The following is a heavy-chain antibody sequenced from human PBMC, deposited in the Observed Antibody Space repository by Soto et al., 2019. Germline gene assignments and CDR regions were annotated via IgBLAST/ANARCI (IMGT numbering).Heavy chain of an antibody. V-gene: IGHV4-30-4*01. CDR2: IYNIGST. D-gene: IGHD3-3*01. J-gene: IGHJ4*02. CDR3: ARGSSADKVDS. Sequence: PSETLSLTSTVSGGSISSSGDCWSWIRQSPGKGLEWVGHIYNIGSTYSNPSLRSRATISVDTSNNQFSLKLSSVAATDTAVYYCARGSSADKVDSWGQGNMVTVSS. CDR1: GGSISSSGDC.